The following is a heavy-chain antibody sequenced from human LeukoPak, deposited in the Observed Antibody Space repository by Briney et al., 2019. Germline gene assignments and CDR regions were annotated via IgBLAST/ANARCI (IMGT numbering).Heavy chain of an antibody. V-gene: IGHV3-66*01. CDR1: GFTVSSNY. J-gene: IGHJ4*02. D-gene: IGHD3-22*01. Sequence: GGSLRLSCAASGFTVSSNYMSWVRQAPGKGLEWVSVIYSGGGTYYADSVKGRFTISRDNSKNTLYLQMNSLRAEDTAVYYCARVSPHFDDSSDYWGQGTLVTVSS. CDR3: ARVSPHFDDSSDY. CDR2: IYSGGGT.